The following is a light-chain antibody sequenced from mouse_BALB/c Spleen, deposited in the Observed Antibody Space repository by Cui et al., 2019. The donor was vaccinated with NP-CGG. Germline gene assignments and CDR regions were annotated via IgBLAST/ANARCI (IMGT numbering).Light chain of an antibody. CDR3: ALWYSNHWV. CDR2: GTN. Sequence: QAVVTAESALTTSPGETVTLTCRSTTGAVTTSNYANLVQEKPDLLFTGLIGGTNNRVPGVPARFSGSLIGDKAVLTITGTQTDDEAIYFCALWYSNHWVFGGGTKLTVL. J-gene: IGLJ1*01. CDR1: TGAVTTSNY. V-gene: IGLV1*01.